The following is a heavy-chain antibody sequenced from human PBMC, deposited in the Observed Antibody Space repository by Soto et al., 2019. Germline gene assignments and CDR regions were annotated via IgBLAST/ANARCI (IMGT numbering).Heavy chain of an antibody. J-gene: IGHJ4*02. D-gene: IGHD4-4*01. V-gene: IGHV3-7*03. CDR3: ARGYPSHDHSNYLVH. Sequence: EVQLVESGGGLVQPGGSLRLSCAASGFTFSSYWMSWVRQAPGKGLEWVANIKQDGSEKYYVDSVKGRFTISRDNAKISLYLQMNSLRAEDTAVYYCARGYPSHDHSNYLVHWGQGTLVTVSS. CDR2: IKQDGSEK. CDR1: GFTFSSYW.